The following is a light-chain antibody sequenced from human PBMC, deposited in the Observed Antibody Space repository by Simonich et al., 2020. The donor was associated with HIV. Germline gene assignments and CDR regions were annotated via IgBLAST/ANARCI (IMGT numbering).Light chain of an antibody. CDR2: ASS. V-gene: IGKV1-39*01. J-gene: IGKJ4*01. CDR3: QQICSTPLT. CDR1: QSLSSY. Sequence: DIQMTQSPSSLSASVGDRVTITCRASQSLSSYLNWYHQKPGKAPKLLIYASSSLQSGVPSRFSGSGSGTDFALTISSLQPEDFATYFCQQICSTPLTFGGGTKLEIK.